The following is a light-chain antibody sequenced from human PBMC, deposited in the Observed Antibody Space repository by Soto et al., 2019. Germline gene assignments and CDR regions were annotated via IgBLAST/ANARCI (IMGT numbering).Light chain of an antibody. V-gene: IGKV1-9*01. CDR1: HDISTF. CDR2: EAS. J-gene: IGKJ5*01. CDR3: QQLYTLPFT. Sequence: DIQLTQSPSLLSASIGARVTITCRASHDISTFLAWYQQNPGKAPKLLIYEASTLQSGVPSRFSGSGSGTEFTLTISGLLPEDFAAYHCQQLYTLPFTFGQGTRLEIK.